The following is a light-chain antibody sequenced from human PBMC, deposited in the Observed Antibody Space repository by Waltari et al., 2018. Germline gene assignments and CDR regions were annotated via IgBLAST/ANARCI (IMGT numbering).Light chain of an antibody. CDR2: DAS. CDR1: QSVSDY. J-gene: IGKJ4*01. Sequence: EVMLTQSPSPVSLSPGERATLSCKDSQSVSDYLVWYQQKPGQAPRLRIYDASKRGPGIPPRFSGSGSGTDFTLTISSLEPEHIAVYYCQHLSTWQHTLGGGTKVEIK. CDR3: QHLSTWQHT. V-gene: IGKV3-11*01.